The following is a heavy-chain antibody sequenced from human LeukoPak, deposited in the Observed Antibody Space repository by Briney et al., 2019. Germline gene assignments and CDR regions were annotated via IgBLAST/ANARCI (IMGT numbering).Heavy chain of an antibody. CDR2: IIPILGIA. Sequence: SVKVSCKASGGTFSSYTISWVRQAPGQGLEWMGRIIPILGIANYAQKFQGRVTITADKSTSIAYMELSSLRSEDTAVYYCARDIAAAGTGRAFDIWGQGTMVTVSS. CDR1: GGTFSSYT. V-gene: IGHV1-69*04. D-gene: IGHD6-13*01. CDR3: ARDIAAAGTGRAFDI. J-gene: IGHJ3*02.